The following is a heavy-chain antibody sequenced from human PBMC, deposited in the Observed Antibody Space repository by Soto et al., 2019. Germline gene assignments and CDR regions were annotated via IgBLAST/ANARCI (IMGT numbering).Heavy chain of an antibody. Sequence: EVQLLESGGGLVQPGGSLRLSCAASGFTFSSYAMSWVRQAPGKGLEWVSAISGSGGSTYYADSAKGRFTISRDNSKNTLYLQMNSLRAEDTAVYYCAKDQAYFDWLSHYYYYYGMDVWGQGTTVTVSS. J-gene: IGHJ6*02. CDR2: ISGSGGST. CDR1: GFTFSSYA. V-gene: IGHV3-23*01. D-gene: IGHD3-9*01. CDR3: AKDQAYFDWLSHYYYYYGMDV.